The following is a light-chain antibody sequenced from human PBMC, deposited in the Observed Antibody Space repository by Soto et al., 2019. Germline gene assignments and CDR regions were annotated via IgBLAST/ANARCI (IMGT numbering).Light chain of an antibody. CDR3: RSYTSSNTWA. V-gene: IGLV2-14*01. CDR2: DVY. CDR1: SSDVGGYNY. Sequence: QSALTQAASVSGSPGQSISISCTGTSSDVGGYNYVSWHQQHPGKAPKLIIYDVYNRPSGVSDRFSGSKSGNTASLTISGLQADDEADYYCRSYTSSNTWAFGGGTKLTVL. J-gene: IGLJ3*02.